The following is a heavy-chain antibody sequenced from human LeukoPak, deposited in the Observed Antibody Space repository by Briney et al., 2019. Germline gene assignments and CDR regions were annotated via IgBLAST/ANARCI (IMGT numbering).Heavy chain of an antibody. CDR2: IWYDGSNK. V-gene: IGHV3-33*01. CDR1: GFTFSSYG. J-gene: IGHJ4*02. D-gene: IGHD1-26*01. CDR3: ARDGRYSGSYYADY. Sequence: GRPLRLSCAASGFTFSSYGMHWVRQAPGKGLEWVAVIWYDGSNKYYADSVKGRFTISRDNSKNTLYLQMNSLRAEDTAVYYCARDGRYSGSYYADYWGRGTLVTVSS.